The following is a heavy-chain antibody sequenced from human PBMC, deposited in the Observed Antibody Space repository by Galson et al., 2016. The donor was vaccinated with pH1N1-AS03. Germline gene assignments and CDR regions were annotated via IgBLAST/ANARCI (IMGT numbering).Heavy chain of an antibody. D-gene: IGHD6-25*01. J-gene: IGHJ6*02. CDR2: ISSFNGYT. V-gene: IGHV1-18*01. CDR1: GYTFTNYG. CDR3: ARDAAYYYGMDV. Sequence: SVKVSCKASGYTFTNYGVSWVRQAPGQGLAWMGGISSFNGYTTYAQKLQDRVTMTRDTSTGTAYMELRSLRSDDTAVYFCARDAAYYYGMDVWGQGTTVIVS.